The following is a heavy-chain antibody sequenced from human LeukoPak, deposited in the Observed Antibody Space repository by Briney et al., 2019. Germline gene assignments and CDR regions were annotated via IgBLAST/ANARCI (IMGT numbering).Heavy chain of an antibody. CDR1: GFTFSSCS. J-gene: IGHJ4*02. CDR2: ISSSSSYI. D-gene: IGHD5-12*01. Sequence: GGSLRLSCAASGFTFSSCSMNWVRQAPGKGLEWVSSISSSSSYIYYADSVKGRFTISRDNAKNSLYLQMNSLRAEDTAVYYCARGYSGSEVFDYWGQGTLVTVSS. CDR3: ARGYSGSEVFDY. V-gene: IGHV3-21*01.